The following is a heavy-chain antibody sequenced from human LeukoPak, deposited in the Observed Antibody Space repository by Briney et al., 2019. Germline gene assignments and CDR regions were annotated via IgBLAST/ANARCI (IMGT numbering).Heavy chain of an antibody. CDR2: LSGSGITT. J-gene: IGHJ4*01. CDR3: AKGIYSSGWSYFDY. V-gene: IGHV3-23*01. CDR1: GLTFSNPA. D-gene: IGHD6-19*01. Sequence: GGSLRLSCEASGLTFSNPAMSWVRQVPGKGLEWVSPLSGSGITTYYADSVKGRFTISRDNSKNTLYLQMNSLRAEDTAVYYCAKGIYSSGWSYFDYWGHGTLVTVSS.